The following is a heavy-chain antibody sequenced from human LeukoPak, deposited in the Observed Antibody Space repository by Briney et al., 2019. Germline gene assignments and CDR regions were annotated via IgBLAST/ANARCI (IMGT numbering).Heavy chain of an antibody. CDR3: AKATLPITIFGVVIPY. D-gene: IGHD3-3*01. J-gene: IGHJ4*02. CDR1: GFTFSSYG. CDR2: ISYDGSNK. V-gene: IGHV3-30*18. Sequence: GGSLRLSCAASGFTFSSYGMHWVRQAPGKGLEWVAVISYDGSNKYYADSVKGRFTISRDNSKNTLYLQMNSLRAEDTAVYYCAKATLPITIFGVVIPYWGQVTLVTVSS.